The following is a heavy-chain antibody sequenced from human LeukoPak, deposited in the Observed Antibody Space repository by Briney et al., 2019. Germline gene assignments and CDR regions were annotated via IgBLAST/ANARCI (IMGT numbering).Heavy chain of an antibody. J-gene: IGHJ5*02. V-gene: IGHV1-69*04. D-gene: IGHD3-3*01. CDR1: GGTFSSYA. CDR3: ARGGRFLGYPNWFDP. CDR2: IIPILGIA. Sequence: SVKVSCKASGGTFSSYAISWVRQAPGQGLEWMGRIIPILGIANYAQKFQGRVTITADKSTSTAYMELRSLRSDDTAVYYCARGGRFLGYPNWFDPWGQGTLVTVSS.